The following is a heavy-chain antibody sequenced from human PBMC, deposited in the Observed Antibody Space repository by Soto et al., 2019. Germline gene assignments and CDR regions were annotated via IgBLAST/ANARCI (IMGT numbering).Heavy chain of an antibody. CDR1: GGSISSGGYS. V-gene: IGHV4-30-2*01. CDR3: ARGQVVAAQH. D-gene: IGHD2-15*01. J-gene: IGHJ4*02. CDR2: IYHSGST. Sequence: QLQLRESGSGLVKPSQTLSLTCAVSGGSISSGGYSCCWIRQPPGKGLEWIGYIYHSGSTYYNTSLNSRVTISVHRSNYQFPIELSSVTAADTAVYYCARGQVVAAQHWGQGTLVTVSS.